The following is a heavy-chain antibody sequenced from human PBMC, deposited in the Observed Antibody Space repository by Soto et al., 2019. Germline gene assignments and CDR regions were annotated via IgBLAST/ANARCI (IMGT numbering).Heavy chain of an antibody. V-gene: IGHV3-30*18. CDR1: GFTFSSYG. Sequence: GGSLRLSCAASGFTFSSYGMHWVRQAPGKGLEWVAVISYDGSNKYYADSVKGRFTISRDNSKNTLYLQMNSLRAEDTAVYYCAKDLRWLQNYYYYYGMDVWGQGTTVTVS. D-gene: IGHD5-12*01. CDR2: ISYDGSNK. J-gene: IGHJ6*02. CDR3: AKDLRWLQNYYYYYGMDV.